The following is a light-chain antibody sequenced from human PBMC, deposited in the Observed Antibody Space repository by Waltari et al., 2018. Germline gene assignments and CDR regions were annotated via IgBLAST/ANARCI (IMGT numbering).Light chain of an antibody. Sequence: EVLMTQSPATLSVSPGERGTLSCRASQSIARNLAWYQQKPGQAPRLLIYGASTRAPGVPDRSSGSGSGTEFTLTISSLQSEDFAVYYCQQYNNWRTFGQGTKVEIK. CDR2: GAS. CDR1: QSIARN. V-gene: IGKV3-15*01. J-gene: IGKJ2*01. CDR3: QQYNNWRT.